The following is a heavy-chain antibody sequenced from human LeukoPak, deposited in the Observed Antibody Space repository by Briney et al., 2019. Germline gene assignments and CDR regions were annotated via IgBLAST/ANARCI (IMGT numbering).Heavy chain of an antibody. Sequence: SETLSLTCTVSGGSISSGDYYWSWIRQPPGKGLEWIGYIYYSGSTYYNPSLKSRVTISVDTSKNQFSLKLSSVTAADTAVYYCARDGDGYNPLWDYWGQGTLVTVSS. D-gene: IGHD5-24*01. V-gene: IGHV4-30-4*01. CDR2: IYYSGST. CDR1: GGSISSGDYY. CDR3: ARDGDGYNPLWDY. J-gene: IGHJ4*02.